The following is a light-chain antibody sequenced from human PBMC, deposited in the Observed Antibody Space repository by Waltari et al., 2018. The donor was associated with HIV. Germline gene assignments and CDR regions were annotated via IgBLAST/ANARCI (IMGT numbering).Light chain of an antibody. Sequence: QSVLTQPPSVSGAPGQRVTIPRTGGRSKIGARSDVHCYRKFPGTAPKLLIYDTKKRPSGFPDRFSGSKSGTSASLAITGLQAEDEADYYCQSFDSSLSAVIFGGGTKLTVL. CDR1: RSKIGARSD. V-gene: IGLV1-40*01. CDR3: QSFDSSLSAVI. J-gene: IGLJ2*01. CDR2: DTK.